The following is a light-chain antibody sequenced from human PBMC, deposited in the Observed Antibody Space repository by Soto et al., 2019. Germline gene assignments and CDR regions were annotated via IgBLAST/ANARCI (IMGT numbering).Light chain of an antibody. V-gene: IGKV1-39*01. J-gene: IGKJ1*01. CDR1: QTISNF. CDR2: AAS. CDR3: QQSYNTVWT. Sequence: DIQMTQSPSSLSASVGDRVTITCRASQTISNFVNWYPQKLGRATSLLIYAASSLQSGFPSRFSGSGSGTDFTLTISSLQPEDFATYYCQQSYNTVWTFGQGTKVEIK.